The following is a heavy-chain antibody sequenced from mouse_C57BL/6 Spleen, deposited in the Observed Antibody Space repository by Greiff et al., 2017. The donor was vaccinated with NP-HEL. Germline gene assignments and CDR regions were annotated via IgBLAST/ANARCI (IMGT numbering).Heavy chain of an antibody. CDR3: ARDYDVGAMDY. V-gene: IGHV5-6*01. J-gene: IGHJ4*01. Sequence: EVQLVESGGDLVKPGGSLKLSCAASGFTFSSYGMSWVRQTPDKRLEWVATISSGGSYTYYPDSVKGRFTISRDNAKNTLYLQMSSLKSEDTAMYYCARDYDVGAMDYWGQGTSVTVSS. CDR1: GFTFSSYG. D-gene: IGHD2-4*01. CDR2: ISSGGSYT.